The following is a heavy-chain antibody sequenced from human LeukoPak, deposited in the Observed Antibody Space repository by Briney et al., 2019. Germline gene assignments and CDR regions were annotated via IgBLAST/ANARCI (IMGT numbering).Heavy chain of an antibody. J-gene: IGHJ4*02. CDR3: ARLRYYDSSGYYPYYFDY. CDR1: GGSFRGYY. V-gene: IGHV4-59*08. D-gene: IGHD3-22*01. Sequence: SETLSLTCAVYGGSFRGYYWSWIRQPPGKGLEWIGYIYYSGSTNYNPSLKSRVTISVDTSKNQFSLKLSSVTAADTAVYYCARLRYYDSSGYYPYYFDYWGQGTLVTVSS. CDR2: IYYSGST.